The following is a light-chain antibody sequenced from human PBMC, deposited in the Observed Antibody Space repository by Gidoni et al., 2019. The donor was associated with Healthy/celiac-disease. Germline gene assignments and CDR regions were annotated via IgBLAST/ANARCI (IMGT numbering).Light chain of an antibody. CDR2: GAS. J-gene: IGKJ1*01. CDR1: QSVSSSY. V-gene: IGKV3-20*01. CDR3: QQYGSSPGT. Sequence: IVLTQSPGTLSLSPGERATLSCRASQSVSSSYLAWYQQKPGQAPRLLIYGASSRASGIPDRFSGSGSGTDFTRTIRRLEPEDFAVYYCQQYGSSPGTFGQGNKSGNQT.